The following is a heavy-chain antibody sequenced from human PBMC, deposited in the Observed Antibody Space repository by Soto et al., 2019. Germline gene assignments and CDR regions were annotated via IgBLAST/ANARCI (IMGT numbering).Heavy chain of an antibody. V-gene: IGHV3-11*01. CDR1: GFTFSDYY. J-gene: IGHJ2*01. Sequence: QVQLVEAGGGLVKPGGSLRLSCAASGFTFSDYYMSWIRQAPGKGLEWVSHISMSGSIIKYADSLKGRFTISRDNAKNSLYLQMNSLRVEDTAVYYCARGCSLRPFDLWGRGTLVTVSS. CDR2: ISMSGSII. CDR3: ARGCSLRPFDL. D-gene: IGHD6-13*01.